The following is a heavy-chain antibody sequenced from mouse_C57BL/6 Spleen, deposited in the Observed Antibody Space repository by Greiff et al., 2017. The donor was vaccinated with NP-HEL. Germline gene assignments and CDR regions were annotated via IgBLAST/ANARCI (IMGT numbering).Heavy chain of an antibody. CDR2: INYDGSST. Sequence: EVKVVESEGGLVQPGSSMKLSCTASGFTFSDYYMAWVRQVPEKGLEWVANINYDGSSTYYLDSLKSRFIISRDNAKNILYLQMSSLKSEDTATYYCARKGDDYDGGDYFDYWGQGTTLTVSS. V-gene: IGHV5-16*01. J-gene: IGHJ2*01. CDR1: GFTFSDYY. D-gene: IGHD2-4*01. CDR3: ARKGDDYDGGDYFDY.